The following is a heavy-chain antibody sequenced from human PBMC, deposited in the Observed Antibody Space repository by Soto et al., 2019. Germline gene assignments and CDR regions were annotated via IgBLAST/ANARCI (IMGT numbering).Heavy chain of an antibody. V-gene: IGHV1-69*12. J-gene: IGHJ2*01. CDR2: IIPIFGTA. CDR1: GGTFSSYA. Sequence: QVQLVQSGAEVKKPGSSVKVSCKASGGTFSSYAISWVRQAPGQGLEWMGGIIPIFGTANYAQKFQGRVRIPADDSTSTAYRGLSSLRWEDTAVYYCPRGYDSGERYSDLGGGGPLVTLPS. CDR3: PRGYDSGERYSDL. D-gene: IGHD1-1*01.